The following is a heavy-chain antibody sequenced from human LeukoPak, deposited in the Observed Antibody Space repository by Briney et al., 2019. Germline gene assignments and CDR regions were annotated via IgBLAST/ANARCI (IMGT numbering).Heavy chain of an antibody. CDR2: INSDGSST. V-gene: IGHV3-74*01. Sequence: QPGGSLRLSCAASGFTFSSYWMHWVRHAPGKGLVWVSRINSDGSSTSYADSVKGRFTISRDNAKNTLYLQMNSLRAEDTAVYYCARSLRFLEWLLGTLSYWGQGTLVTVSS. CDR1: GFTFSSYW. CDR3: ARSLRFLEWLLGTLSY. D-gene: IGHD3-3*01. J-gene: IGHJ4*02.